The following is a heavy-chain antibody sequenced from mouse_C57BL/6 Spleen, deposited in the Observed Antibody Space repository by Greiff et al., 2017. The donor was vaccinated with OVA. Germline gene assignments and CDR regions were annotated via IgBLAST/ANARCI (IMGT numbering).Heavy chain of an antibody. Sequence: DVHLVESGGGLVQPGGSLKLSCAASGFTFSDYYMYWVRQTPEKRLEWVAYISNGGGSTYYPDTVKGRFTISRDNAKNTLYLQMSRLKSEDTAMYYCARHDHYYGSSYDWYFDVWGTGTTVTVSS. D-gene: IGHD1-1*01. V-gene: IGHV5-12*01. CDR3: ARHDHYYGSSYDWYFDV. CDR2: ISNGGGST. J-gene: IGHJ1*03. CDR1: GFTFSDYY.